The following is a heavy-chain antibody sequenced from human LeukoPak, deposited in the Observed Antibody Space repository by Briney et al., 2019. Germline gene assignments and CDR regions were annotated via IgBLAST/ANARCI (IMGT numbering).Heavy chain of an antibody. V-gene: IGHV3-23*01. CDR3: AKTGRETSRGSGSFDY. Sequence: GGSLRLSCAASGFTLRSYTMNWVRQAPGKGLEWVSAISGSGGSTYYADSVKGRFTISRDNSKNTLYLQMNSLRAEDTAVYYCAKTGRETSRGSGSFDYWGQGTLVTVSS. CDR1: GFTLRSYT. D-gene: IGHD3-10*01. J-gene: IGHJ4*02. CDR2: ISGSGGST.